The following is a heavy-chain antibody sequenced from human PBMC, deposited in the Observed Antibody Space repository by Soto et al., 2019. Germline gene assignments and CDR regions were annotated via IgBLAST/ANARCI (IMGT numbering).Heavy chain of an antibody. CDR1: GYRFMNYA. V-gene: IGHV1-3*04. CDR2: INTGNGNT. D-gene: IGHD6-19*01. Sequence: ASVKVSCKASGYRFMNYAMHWVRQAPGQRLEWMGWINTGNGNTKYSQKFQGRVSITSDTSASTAYLELSGLTSEDTAVYYCARGATSDWQTDYWGKGTRVAVSS. CDR3: ARGATSDWQTDY. J-gene: IGHJ4*02.